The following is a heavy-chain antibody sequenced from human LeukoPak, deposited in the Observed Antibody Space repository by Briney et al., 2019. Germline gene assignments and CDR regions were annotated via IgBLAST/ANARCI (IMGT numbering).Heavy chain of an antibody. V-gene: IGHV4-39*07. Sequence: SETLSLTCTVSGGSISSSSYYWGWIRQPPGKGLEWIGSIYYSGSTYYNPSLKSRVTISVDTSKNQFSLKLSSVTAADTAVYYCARDLALWFNKGYFDYWGQGTLVTVSS. D-gene: IGHD3-10*01. CDR1: GGSISSSSYY. CDR3: ARDLALWFNKGYFDY. J-gene: IGHJ4*02. CDR2: IYYSGST.